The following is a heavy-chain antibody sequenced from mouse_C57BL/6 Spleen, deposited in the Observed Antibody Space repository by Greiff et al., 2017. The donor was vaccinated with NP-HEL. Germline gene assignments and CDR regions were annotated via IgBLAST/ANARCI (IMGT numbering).Heavy chain of an antibody. J-gene: IGHJ2*01. CDR2: ISSGGSYT. CDR3: TRTDFDY. V-gene: IGHV5-6*01. Sequence: EVKLVESGGDLVKPGGSLKLSCAASGFTFSSYGMSWVRQTPDKRLEWVATISSGGSYTYYPDSVKGRFTITRDNAKNTLYLQMSRLKSEDTAMYYGTRTDFDYWGQGTTLTVSS. CDR1: GFTFSSYG.